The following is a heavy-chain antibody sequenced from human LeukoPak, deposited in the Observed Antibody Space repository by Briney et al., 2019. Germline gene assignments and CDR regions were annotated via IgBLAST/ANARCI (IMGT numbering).Heavy chain of an antibody. CDR1: GGSIASNNYC. CDR3: ARDSQSGQLVLSDSYYYMDV. Sequence: PSETLSLTCTVSGGSIASNNYCWGWIRQPPGKGLEWIGSMYYFGTTYYNPSLKSRVTMSVDTSKNQFSLRLTSVTAADTAVYYCARDSQSGQLVLSDSYYYMDVWGKGTTVTISS. D-gene: IGHD6-13*01. J-gene: IGHJ6*03. CDR2: MYYFGTT. V-gene: IGHV4-39*07.